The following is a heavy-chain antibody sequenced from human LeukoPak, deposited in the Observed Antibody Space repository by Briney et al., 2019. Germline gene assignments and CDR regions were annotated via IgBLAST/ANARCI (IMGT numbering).Heavy chain of an antibody. Sequence: GGSLRLSCAASGFAFSRYYMSWIRQAPGRGLEWVSSISGSGDGTFYADSVKGRFTVSRDNSYNTLYLQMNSLRAEDTAIYYCVKDEPGKSWNNWGQGTLVTVSS. CDR3: VKDEPGKSWNN. V-gene: IGHV3-23*01. D-gene: IGHD1-1*01. J-gene: IGHJ4*02. CDR1: GFAFSRYY. CDR2: ISGSGDGT.